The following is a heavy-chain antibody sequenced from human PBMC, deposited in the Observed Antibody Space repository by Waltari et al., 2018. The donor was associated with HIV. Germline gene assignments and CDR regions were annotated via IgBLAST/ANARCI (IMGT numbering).Heavy chain of an antibody. J-gene: IGHJ6*02. CDR2: SVPVLVGYR. V-gene: IGHV1-69*06. CDR1: GSNINDYA. CDR3: GRDREGGAAAGGPPYQYCLDV. D-gene: IGHD3-16*01. Sequence: QVRLVQSAAEVKESGSSVKVSCQASGSNINDYAFLWVRQAPGQGLEWLGVSVPVLVGYRDYAQKLKGTVTIAGDTSTNTVSRALGSLRSTDTARYYSGRDREGGAAAGGPPYQYCLDVWDRGPAVTVSS.